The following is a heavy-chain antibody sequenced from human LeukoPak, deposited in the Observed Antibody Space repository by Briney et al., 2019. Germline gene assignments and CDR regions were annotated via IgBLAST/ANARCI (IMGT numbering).Heavy chain of an antibody. Sequence: SETLSLTCTVSGGSISSGGYYWSWIRQHPGKGLEWIGYIYYSGSTYYNPSLKSRVTISVDTSKNQFSLKLSSVTAADTAVYYCARDHMVRQPLWGQGTLVTVSS. CDR1: GGSISSGGYY. D-gene: IGHD3-10*01. CDR2: IYYSGST. V-gene: IGHV4-31*03. CDR3: ARDHMVRQPL. J-gene: IGHJ4*02.